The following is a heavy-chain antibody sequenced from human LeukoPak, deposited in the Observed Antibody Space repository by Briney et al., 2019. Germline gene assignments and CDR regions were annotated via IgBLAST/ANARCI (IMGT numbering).Heavy chain of an antibody. V-gene: IGHV1-69*05. D-gene: IGHD3-3*01. CDR1: GYTFTGYY. J-gene: IGHJ5*02. CDR2: IIPIFGTA. Sequence: GASVKVSCKASGYTFTGYYMHWVRQAPGQGLEWMGGIIPIFGTANYAQKFQGRVTITTDESTSTAYMELSSLRSEDTAVYYCARVLEWSRGWFDPWGQGTLVTVSS. CDR3: ARVLEWSRGWFDP.